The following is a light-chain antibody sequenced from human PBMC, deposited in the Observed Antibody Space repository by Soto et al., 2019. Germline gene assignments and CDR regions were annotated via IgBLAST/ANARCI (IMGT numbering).Light chain of an antibody. CDR2: LGS. CDR3: MQALQTPWT. J-gene: IGKJ1*01. Sequence: DIVMTQSPLSLTVTPGEPASISCRSSQSLRHGNGFNYLDWYLQKPGQSPQLLIYLGSNRASGVPDRFSGSGSGTDFTLRISRVEAEDVGIYYCMQALQTPWTFGQGTKVDIK. CDR1: QSLRHGNGFNY. V-gene: IGKV2-28*01.